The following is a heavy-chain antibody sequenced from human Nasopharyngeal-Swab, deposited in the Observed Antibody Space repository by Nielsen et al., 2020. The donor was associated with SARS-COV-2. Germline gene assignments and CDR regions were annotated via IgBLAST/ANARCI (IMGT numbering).Heavy chain of an antibody. D-gene: IGHD3-9*01. Sequence: GESLKISCAASGFTFSSYAMSWVRQAPGKGLEWVSAISGSGGSTYYADSVKGRFTISRDNSKNTLYLQMNSLRAEDTAVYYCARDSLRYFDWLALPTISNWYFDLWGRGTLVTVSS. CDR2: ISGSGGST. CDR1: GFTFSSYA. V-gene: IGHV3-23*01. J-gene: IGHJ2*01. CDR3: ARDSLRYFDWLALPTISNWYFDL.